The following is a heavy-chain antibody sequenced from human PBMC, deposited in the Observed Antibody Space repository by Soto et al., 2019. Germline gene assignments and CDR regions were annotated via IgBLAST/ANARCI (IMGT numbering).Heavy chain of an antibody. V-gene: IGHV4-39*01. CDR2: IYYSGST. J-gene: IGHJ4*02. Sequence: SETLSLTCTVSGGSISSSSYYWGWIRQPPGKGLEWIGSIYYSGSTYYNPSLKSRVTISVDTSKNQFSLKLSSVTAADTAVYYCARRPRKTYYYDSSGYSGGPGWGQGTLVTVS. CDR1: GGSISSSSYY. D-gene: IGHD3-22*01. CDR3: ARRPRKTYYYDSSGYSGGPG.